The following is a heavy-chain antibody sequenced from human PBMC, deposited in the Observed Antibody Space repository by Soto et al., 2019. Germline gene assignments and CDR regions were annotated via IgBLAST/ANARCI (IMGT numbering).Heavy chain of an antibody. CDR1: GASVYSTSYY. J-gene: IGHJ4*02. V-gene: IGHV4-39*01. CDR2: VYFSGNT. D-gene: IGHD5-18*01. Sequence: HSETPSLTCTVCGASVYSTSYYGGWIRQPPGKGLEWIGSVYFSGNTYYNPSLQSRLTISVDTSKNQFSLKLSSVTAADSAVYFCARQIRYTYGYFPRYIDYWGQGALVTVSS. CDR3: ARQIRYTYGYFPRYIDY.